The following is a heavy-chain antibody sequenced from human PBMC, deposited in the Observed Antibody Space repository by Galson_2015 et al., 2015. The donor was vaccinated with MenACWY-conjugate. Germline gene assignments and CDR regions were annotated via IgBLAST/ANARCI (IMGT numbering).Heavy chain of an antibody. J-gene: IGHJ4*02. CDR3: ARKGYKARYFDY. Sequence: SLRLSCAASGFTFSSYWTSRVRHTPGKGLECMANIKEDGGEKYYVDSVKGRFTISRDNAKNSVYLQMNSLRAEDTAVYYCARKGYKARYFDYWGQGALVTVSS. D-gene: IGHD2-2*02. V-gene: IGHV3-7*03. CDR1: GFTFSSYW. CDR2: IKEDGGEK.